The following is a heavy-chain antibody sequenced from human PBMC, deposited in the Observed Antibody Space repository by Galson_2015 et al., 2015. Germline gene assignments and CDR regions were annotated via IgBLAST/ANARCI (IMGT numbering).Heavy chain of an antibody. CDR1: GFTFSSYE. V-gene: IGHV3-48*03. J-gene: IGHJ4*02. CDR3: ARAARFGELIY. Sequence: SLRLSCAASGFTFSSYEMNWVRQAPGKGLEWVSYISSSGSTIYYADSVKGRFTISRDNAKNSLYLQMNGLRAEDTAVYYCARAARFGELIYWGQGTLVTVSS. D-gene: IGHD3-10*01. CDR2: ISSSGSTI.